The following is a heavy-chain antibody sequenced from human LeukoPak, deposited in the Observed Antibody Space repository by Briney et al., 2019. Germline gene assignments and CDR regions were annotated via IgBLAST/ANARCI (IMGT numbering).Heavy chain of an antibody. V-gene: IGHV4-4*07. CDR2: IYASGDT. D-gene: IGHD2-21*01. CDR1: GGSMSTYY. CDR3: ARRGDFFDY. J-gene: IGHJ4*02. Sequence: SETLSLTCSVSGGSMSTYYWSWIRQPVGRALEWIGRIYASGDTDYNPSLKSRLTMSVDTSKNQFSLKLSPVTAADTAVYYCARRGDFFDYWGQGTLVTVSS.